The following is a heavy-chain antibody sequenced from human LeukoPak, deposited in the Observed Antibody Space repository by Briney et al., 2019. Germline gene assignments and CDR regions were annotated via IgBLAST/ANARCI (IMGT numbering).Heavy chain of an antibody. V-gene: IGHV4-61*08. J-gene: IGHJ5*02. D-gene: IGHD1-26*01. CDR3: ARDRSIVGADTWFDP. Sequence: SQTLSLTCTVSGGSISSGGYYWSWIRQPPGKGLEWIGYIYYSGSTNYNPSLKSRVTISVDTSKNQFSLKLSSVTAADTAVYYCARDRSIVGADTWFDPWGQGTLVTVSS. CDR1: GGSISSGGYY. CDR2: IYYSGST.